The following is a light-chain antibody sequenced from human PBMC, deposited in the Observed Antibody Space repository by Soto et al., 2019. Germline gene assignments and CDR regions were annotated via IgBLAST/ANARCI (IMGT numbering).Light chain of an antibody. Sequence: DIHMTQSPSTLSASVGDRVTITCRASQSISSWLAWYQQKPGKAPKLLIYKTSSLETGVPSRFSDSGSGTEFTLTISSLQPDDFATYYCQHYKDYSWTFGQGTKVEVK. CDR1: QSISSW. CDR3: QHYKDYSWT. V-gene: IGKV1-5*03. CDR2: KTS. J-gene: IGKJ1*01.